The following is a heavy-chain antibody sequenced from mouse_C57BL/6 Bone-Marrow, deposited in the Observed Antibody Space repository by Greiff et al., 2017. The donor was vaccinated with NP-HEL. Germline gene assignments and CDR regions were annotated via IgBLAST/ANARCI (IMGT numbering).Heavy chain of an antibody. V-gene: IGHV1-53*01. CDR2: INPSNGGT. Sequence: QVQLKQPGTELVKPGASVKLSCKASGYTFTSYWMHWVKQRPGQGLGWIGNINPSNGGTNYNEKFKSKATLTVDKSSSTAYMQLSSLTSEDSAVYYCARWKIYYYGTFDYWGQGTTLTVSS. J-gene: IGHJ2*01. CDR1: GYTFTSYW. D-gene: IGHD1-1*01. CDR3: ARWKIYYYGTFDY.